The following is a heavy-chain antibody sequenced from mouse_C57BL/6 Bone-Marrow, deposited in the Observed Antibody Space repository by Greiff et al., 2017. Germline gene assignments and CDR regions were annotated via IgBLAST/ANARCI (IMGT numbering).Heavy chain of an antibody. CDR3: ARRCLDY. CDR2: ISSGGSYT. J-gene: IGHJ2*01. CDR1: GFTFSSYG. V-gene: IGHV5-6*01. Sequence: VQLQQSGGDLVKPGGSLKLSCAASGFTFSSYGMSWVRQTPDKRLEWVATISSGGSYTYYPDSVKGRFTISRDNAKNTLYLQMSSLKSEDTAMYYCARRCLDYWGQGTTLTVSS.